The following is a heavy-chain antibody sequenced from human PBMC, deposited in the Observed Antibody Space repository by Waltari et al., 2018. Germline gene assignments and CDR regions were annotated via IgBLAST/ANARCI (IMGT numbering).Heavy chain of an antibody. CDR3: TPGVGATGDY. J-gene: IGHJ4*02. CDR1: GFTFSSYS. Sequence: EVQLVESGGGLVKPGGSLSLSCAASGFTFSSYSMNWVRQAPGKGLEWVSSISSSSSYIYYADSVKGRFTISRDNAKNSLYLQMNSLRAEDTAVYYCTPGVGATGDYWGQGTLVTVSS. CDR2: ISSSSSYI. V-gene: IGHV3-21*01. D-gene: IGHD1-26*01.